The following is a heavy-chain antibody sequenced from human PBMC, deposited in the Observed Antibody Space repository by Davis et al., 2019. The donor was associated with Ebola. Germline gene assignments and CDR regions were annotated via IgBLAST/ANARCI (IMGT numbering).Heavy chain of an antibody. Sequence: AASVKVSCKASGYTFTSYGISWVRQAPGQGLEWMGWISAYNGNTNYAQKLQGRVTMTTDTSTSTVYLDLTSLRSDDTAVFYCARASFGYNSGWYADYWGQGTLVTVSS. J-gene: IGHJ4*02. CDR2: ISAYNGNT. CDR3: ARASFGYNSGWYADY. V-gene: IGHV1-18*01. CDR1: GYTFTSYG. D-gene: IGHD6-19*01.